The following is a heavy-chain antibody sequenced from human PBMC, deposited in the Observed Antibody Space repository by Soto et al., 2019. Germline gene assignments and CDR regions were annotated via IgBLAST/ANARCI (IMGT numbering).Heavy chain of an antibody. CDR3: SRAGILTTPYYFDY. CDR1: GFTFSDHY. Sequence: GGSLRLSCAASGFTFSDHYMDWVRQAPGKGLEWVGRIRNKANSYTTEYAASVKSRFTISRDDSQSSQYLQMNNQKTEDTAVYYCSRAGILTTPYYFDYWGQGTLVTVSS. CDR2: IRNKANSYTT. V-gene: IGHV3-72*01. J-gene: IGHJ4*02. D-gene: IGHD4-4*01.